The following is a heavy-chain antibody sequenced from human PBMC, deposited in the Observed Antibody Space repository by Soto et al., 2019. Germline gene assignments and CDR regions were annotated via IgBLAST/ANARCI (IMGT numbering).Heavy chain of an antibody. Sequence: ASVKVSCKASGYTFTGYYMHWVRQAPGQGLEWMGWINPNSGGTNYAQKFQGWVTMTRDTSISTAYMELSRLRSDDTAVYYCARDFGESSGYYSRSLYYGMDVWGQGTTVTVSS. CDR3: ARDFGESSGYYSRSLYYGMDV. V-gene: IGHV1-2*04. J-gene: IGHJ6*02. CDR1: GYTFTGYY. CDR2: INPNSGGT. D-gene: IGHD3-22*01.